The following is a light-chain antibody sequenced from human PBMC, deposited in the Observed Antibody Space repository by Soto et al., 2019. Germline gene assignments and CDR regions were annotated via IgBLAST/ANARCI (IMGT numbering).Light chain of an antibody. Sequence: DIQMTQSPSTLSASVGDRVTITCRASQSIGSSLAWYQQKPGKAPHLLISDVSSLERGVPSRFGGSGSGTDFTLTISSLQPEDFATYYCQQLNSYPLTFGGGTKVDIK. V-gene: IGKV1-5*01. CDR1: QSIGSS. J-gene: IGKJ4*01. CDR2: DVS. CDR3: QQLNSYPLT.